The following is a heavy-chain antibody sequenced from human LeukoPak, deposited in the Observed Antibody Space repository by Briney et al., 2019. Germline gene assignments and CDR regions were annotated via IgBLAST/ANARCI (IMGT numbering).Heavy chain of an antibody. CDR2: ISGSGGST. CDR3: AKARYYDSSGGFDY. CDR1: GFTVSSNY. J-gene: IGHJ4*02. Sequence: GGSLRLSCAASGFTVSSNYMSWVRQAPGKGLEWVSVISGSGGSTYYADSVKGRFTISRDNSKNTLYLQMNSLRAEDTAVYYCAKARYYDSSGGFDYWGQGTLVTVSS. D-gene: IGHD3-22*01. V-gene: IGHV3-23*01.